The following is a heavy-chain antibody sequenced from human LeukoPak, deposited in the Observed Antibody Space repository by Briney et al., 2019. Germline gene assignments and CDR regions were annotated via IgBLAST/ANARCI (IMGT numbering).Heavy chain of an antibody. CDR1: GFTFSSYA. CDR3: AKGIYSSGWSYFDY. V-gene: IGHV3-23*01. Sequence: GGSLRLSCAASGFTFSSYAMSWVRQAPGKGLEWVSAISGSGGTTYYADSVKGRFTISRDNSKNTLYLQMNSLRAEDTAVYYCAKGIYSSGWSYFDYWGHGTLVTVSS. D-gene: IGHD6-19*01. CDR2: ISGSGGTT. J-gene: IGHJ4*01.